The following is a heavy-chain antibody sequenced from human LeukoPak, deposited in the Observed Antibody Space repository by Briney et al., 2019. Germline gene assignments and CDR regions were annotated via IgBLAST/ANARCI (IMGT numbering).Heavy chain of an antibody. CDR2: IYTSGST. Sequence: SETLSLTCSVSGASIDSRTNYWSWIRQPAGKGLEWVGRIYTSGSTDYNPSLKSRATISLDTSKNQISLNLSSVTAADTAVYFCARDFGIPEAASSFFYYYYMDVWGKGTTVTVS. CDR3: ARDFGIPEAASSFFYYYYMDV. J-gene: IGHJ6*03. CDR1: GASIDSRTNY. V-gene: IGHV4-61*02. D-gene: IGHD6-19*01.